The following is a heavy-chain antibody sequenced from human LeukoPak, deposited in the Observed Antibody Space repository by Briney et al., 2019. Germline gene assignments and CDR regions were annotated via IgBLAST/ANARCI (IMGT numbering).Heavy chain of an antibody. CDR3: AGEDITMVRGVTDYYYYMDV. Sequence: GGSLRLSCAASGSTFSSYWMSWVRQAPGKGLEWVANIKQDGSEKYYVDSVKGRFTISRDNAKNSLYLQINSLRAEDTALYYCAGEDITMVRGVTDYYYYMDVWGKGTTVTVSS. CDR2: IKQDGSEK. CDR1: GSTFSSYW. D-gene: IGHD3-10*01. J-gene: IGHJ6*03. V-gene: IGHV3-7*01.